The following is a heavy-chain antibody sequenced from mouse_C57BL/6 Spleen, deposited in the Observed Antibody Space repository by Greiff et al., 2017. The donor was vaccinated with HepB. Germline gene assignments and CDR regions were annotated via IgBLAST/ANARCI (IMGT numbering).Heavy chain of an antibody. V-gene: IGHV1-50*01. CDR3: ARLIYECYKYYFDF. D-gene: IGHD2-3*01. CDR2: IDPSDSYT. CDR1: GYTFTSYW. J-gene: IGHJ2*01. Sequence: QVQLQQPGAELVKPGASVKLSCKASGYTFTSYWMQWVKQRPGQGLEWIGEIDPSDSYTNYNQKVKGKATLTVDTSSSTAYMQLSSLTSEDSAVYYCARLIYECYKYYFDFWGQGTTLTVSS.